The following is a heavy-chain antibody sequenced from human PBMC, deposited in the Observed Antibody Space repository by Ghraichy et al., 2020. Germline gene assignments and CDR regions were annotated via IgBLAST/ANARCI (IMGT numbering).Heavy chain of an antibody. CDR1: GGSISSSSYS. V-gene: IGHV4-39*01. CDR2: IYYSGST. J-gene: IGHJ5*02. Sequence: SETLSLTCTVSGGSISSSSYSWGWIRQPPGKGLEWIGSIYYSGSTYYNPSLKSRVTISVDTSKNQFSLKLSSVTAADTAVYYCARSPSYDFCSGYIRFDPWGQGTLVTVSS. CDR3: ARSPSYDFCSGYIRFDP. D-gene: IGHD3-3*01.